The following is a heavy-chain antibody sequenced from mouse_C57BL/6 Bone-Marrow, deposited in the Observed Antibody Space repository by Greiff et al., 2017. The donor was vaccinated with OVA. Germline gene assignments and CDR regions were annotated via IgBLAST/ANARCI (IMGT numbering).Heavy chain of an antibody. J-gene: IGHJ4*01. CDR2: IYPRGGNT. CDR1: GYTFTSYG. V-gene: IGHV1-81*01. CDR3: ARLWAMDY. Sequence: VQLQESGAELARPGASVKLSCKASGYTFTSYGISWVKQRTGQGLEWIGEIYPRGGNTYYNEKFKGKATLTADKSSSTAYMELRSLTSEDSAVYFCARLWAMDYGGQGTSVTVTA.